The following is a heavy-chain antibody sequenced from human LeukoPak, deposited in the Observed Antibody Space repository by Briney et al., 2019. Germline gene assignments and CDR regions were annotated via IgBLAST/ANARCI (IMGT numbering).Heavy chain of an antibody. J-gene: IGHJ4*02. D-gene: IGHD4-17*01. Sequence: GGSLRLSCEASGFTFNTYSMNWARQAPGKVLEWVSSIDSSGGYMFYADSVKGRFTISRDNAKNTLNLQMNSLRTEDTAVYYCARDLNDYGDYVFDYWGQGTLVTVSS. CDR1: GFTFNTYS. CDR3: ARDLNDYGDYVFDY. CDR2: IDSSGGYM. V-gene: IGHV3-21*01.